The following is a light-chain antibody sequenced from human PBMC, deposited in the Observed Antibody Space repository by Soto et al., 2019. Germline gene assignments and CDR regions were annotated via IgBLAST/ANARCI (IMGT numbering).Light chain of an antibody. CDR1: QSVSSN. V-gene: IGKV3-15*01. CDR2: GAS. CDR3: QQYNNWPKT. Sequence: EIVMTQSPATLSLSPGERATLSCRASQSVSSNLAWYQQKPGQAPRLLIYGASTRATGLPARFSGSGSGTEFTLTISSLQSEDFAVYYCQQYNNWPKTFGQRTKVEIK. J-gene: IGKJ1*01.